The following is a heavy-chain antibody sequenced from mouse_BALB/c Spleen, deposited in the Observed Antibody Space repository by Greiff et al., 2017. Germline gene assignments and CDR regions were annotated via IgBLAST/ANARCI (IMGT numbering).Heavy chain of an antibody. D-gene: IGHD1-1*01. CDR2: ISYDGSN. CDR1: GYSITSGYY. CDR3: ASAYYYGSSSYAMDY. Sequence: DVQLQESGPGLVKPSQSLSLTCSVTGYSITSGYYWNWIRQFPGNKLEWMGYISYDGSNNYNPSLKNRISITRDTSKNQFFLKLNSVTTEDTATYYCASAYYYGSSSYAMDYWGQGTSVTVSS. V-gene: IGHV3-6*02. J-gene: IGHJ4*01.